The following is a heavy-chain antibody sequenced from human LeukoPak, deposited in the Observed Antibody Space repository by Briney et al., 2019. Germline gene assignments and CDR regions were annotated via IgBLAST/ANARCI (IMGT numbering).Heavy chain of an antibody. V-gene: IGHV3-11*01. D-gene: IGHD6-19*01. CDR1: GFTFSDYY. Sequence: GSLRLSCAASGFTFSDYYMSWIRQAPGKGLEWVSYISSSGSTIYYADSVKGRFTISRDNAKNSLYLQMNSLRAEDTAVYYCARDLKRGYSSGRYSWGTGSSNDYWGQGTLVTVSS. J-gene: IGHJ4*02. CDR2: ISSSGSTI. CDR3: ARDLKRGYSSGRYSWGTGSSNDY.